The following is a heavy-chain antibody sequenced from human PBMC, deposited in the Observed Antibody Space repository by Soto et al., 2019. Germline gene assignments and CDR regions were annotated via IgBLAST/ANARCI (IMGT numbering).Heavy chain of an antibody. J-gene: IGHJ6*02. Sequence: GGSLRLSCSASGFTFSDENMSWVRQVPGKGLEWVSGISGGGSYIFYADSVQGRFSISRDNPENSLFLEMNSLRVEDTAVYYCARDSDCHSTSCFFPPHVWGQGTTVTVSS. CDR2: ISGGGSYI. D-gene: IGHD2-2*01. CDR3: ARDSDCHSTSCFFPPHV. V-gene: IGHV3-21*06. CDR1: GFTFSDEN.